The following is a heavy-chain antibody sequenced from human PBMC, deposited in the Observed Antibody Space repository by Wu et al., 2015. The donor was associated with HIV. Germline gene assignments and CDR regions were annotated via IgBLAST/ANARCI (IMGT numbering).Heavy chain of an antibody. CDR1: GRTFSSYA. V-gene: IGHV1-69*12. CDR3: ARDRDVVPIVAATSWFDS. J-gene: IGHJ5*01. D-gene: IGHD2-15*01. CDR2: IVPIFATP. Sequence: QVQLVQSGAEMKKPGSSVKVSCKAFGRTFSSYAINWVRQAPGQGLEWIGGIVPIFATPNYAQKFEGRVTITADESTSTVYMELKELSSDDTAVYYCARDRDVVPIVAATSWFDSWGRGTRTSPSP.